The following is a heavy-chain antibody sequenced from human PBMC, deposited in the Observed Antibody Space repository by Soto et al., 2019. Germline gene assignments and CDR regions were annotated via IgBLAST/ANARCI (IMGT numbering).Heavy chain of an antibody. V-gene: IGHV4-4*07. CDR1: CGSISSYY. CDR3: ARDEGGYSYGISFDY. J-gene: IGHJ4*02. CDR2: IYSSGST. D-gene: IGHD5-18*01. Sequence: SETLSLTCTVSCGSISSYYWNWIRQPAGKGLEWIGRIYSSGSTIYNPSFNSRVTMSVDTSKNQFSLKLSSVTAADTAVYCCARDEGGYSYGISFDYWGRGTLVTVSS.